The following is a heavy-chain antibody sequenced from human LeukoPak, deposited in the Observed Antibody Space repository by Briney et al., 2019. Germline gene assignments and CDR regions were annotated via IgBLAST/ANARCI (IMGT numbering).Heavy chain of an antibody. J-gene: IGHJ4*02. Sequence: PGGSLRLSCAASGFTFINYGINWVRQAPGKGLEWVSSIGATDTYIYYAASLKGRFTISRDNAKNSVYLQMNSLRAEDTGVYYCARDQGTIGWPIAYWGQGTLVTVSS. D-gene: IGHD6-19*01. CDR2: IGATDTYI. CDR1: GFTFINYG. CDR3: ARDQGTIGWPIAY. V-gene: IGHV3-21*01.